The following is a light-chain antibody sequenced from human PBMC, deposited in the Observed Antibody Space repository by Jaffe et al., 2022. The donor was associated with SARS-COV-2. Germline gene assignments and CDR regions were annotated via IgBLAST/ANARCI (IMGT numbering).Light chain of an antibody. CDR2: KDR. Sequence: SYELTQPPSVSVSPGQTARITCSGDALPKHYAYWYQQKPGQAPVLVIYKDRERPSGIPERFSGSSSGTTVTLTISGVQAEDEADYYCQSADSTGTYPHVVFGGGTKLTVL. CDR3: QSADSTGTYPHVV. J-gene: IGLJ2*01. CDR1: ALPKHY. V-gene: IGLV3-25*03.